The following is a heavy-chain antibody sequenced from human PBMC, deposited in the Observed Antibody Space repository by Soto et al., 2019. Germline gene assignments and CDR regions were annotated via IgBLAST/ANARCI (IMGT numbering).Heavy chain of an antibody. Sequence: EVQLVESGGVLVQPGGSLRLSCAASGFTFSSYWMHWVRQAPGKGLVWVSRINSDGSSTSYADSVKGRSTISRDNTKNTLYLQMNSLRDEDTAVYYCVRTSLVVSAASREDYWGQGTLVTVAS. CDR2: INSDGSST. D-gene: IGHD2-8*02. J-gene: IGHJ4*02. CDR3: VRTSLVVSAASREDY. CDR1: GFTFSSYW. V-gene: IGHV3-74*01.